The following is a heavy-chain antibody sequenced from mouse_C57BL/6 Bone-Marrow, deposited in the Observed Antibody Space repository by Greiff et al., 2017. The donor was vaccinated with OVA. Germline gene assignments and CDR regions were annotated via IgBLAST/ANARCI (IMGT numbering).Heavy chain of an antibody. V-gene: IGHV1-81*01. D-gene: IGHD3-2*02. CDR1: GYTFTSYG. J-gene: IGHJ3*01. CDR2: IYPRSGNT. Sequence: QVQLQQSGAELARPGASVKLSCKASGYTFTSYGISWVKQRTGQGLEWIGEIYPRSGNTYYNEKFKGKATLTADKSSSTAYMELRSLTSEDSAVYFCARSGSGYTWFAYWGQGTLVTVSA. CDR3: ARSGSGYTWFAY.